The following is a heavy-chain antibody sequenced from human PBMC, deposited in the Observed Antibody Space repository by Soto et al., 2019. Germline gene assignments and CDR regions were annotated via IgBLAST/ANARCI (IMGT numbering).Heavy chain of an antibody. CDR3: ARDTGPGDVLVPAAMRYYYYGMDV. CDR2: INTNTGNP. D-gene: IGHD2-2*01. J-gene: IGHJ6*02. CDR1: GYTFTSYA. Sequence: ASVKVSCTASGYTFTSYAMNWVRQAPGQGLEWMGWINTNTGNPTYAQGFTGRFVFSLDTSVSTAYLQICSLKAEDTAVYYCARDTGPGDVLVPAAMRYYYYGMDVWGQGTTVTVSS. V-gene: IGHV7-4-1*01.